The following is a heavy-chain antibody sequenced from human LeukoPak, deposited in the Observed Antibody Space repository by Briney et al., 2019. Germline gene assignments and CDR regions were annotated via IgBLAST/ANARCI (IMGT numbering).Heavy chain of an antibody. J-gene: IGHJ5*02. CDR3: ARDRGYQLLGNWFDP. D-gene: IGHD2-2*01. CDR1: GYTFTGYY. Sequence: ASVKVSCKASGYTFTGYYMRWVRQAPGQGLEWMGWINPNSGGTNYARKFQGRVTMTRDTSISTAYMELSRLRSDDTAVYNCARDRGYQLLGNWFDPWGQGTLVTVSS. CDR2: INPNSGGT. V-gene: IGHV1-2*02.